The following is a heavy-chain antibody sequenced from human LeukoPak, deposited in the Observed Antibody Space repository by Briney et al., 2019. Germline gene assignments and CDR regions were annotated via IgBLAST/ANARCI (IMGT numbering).Heavy chain of an antibody. CDR3: ARDALYYCDSSGYPDAFHI. J-gene: IGHJ3*02. CDR1: GGSISSYY. D-gene: IGHD3-22*01. V-gene: IGHV4-59*12. CDR2: IYYSGST. Sequence: PSETLSLTCTVSGGSISSYYWSWIRQPPGKGLEWIGYIYYSGSTNYNPSLKSRITMSVDTSKNQFSLKLNSVTAADTAVYFCARDALYYCDSSGYPDAFHIWGQGTMVTVSS.